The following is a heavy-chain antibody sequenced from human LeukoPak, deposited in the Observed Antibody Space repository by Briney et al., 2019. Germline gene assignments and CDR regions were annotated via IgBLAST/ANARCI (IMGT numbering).Heavy chain of an antibody. CDR3: ARDKPPPYYYDSSGIFDY. D-gene: IGHD3-22*01. CDR1: GFTFSSYG. V-gene: IGHV3-33*01. CDR2: IGYDGSNK. Sequence: GGSLRLSCAASGFTFSSYGMHWVRQAPGKGLEWGAVIGYDGSNKYYADSVKGRFTISRDNSKNTLYLQMNSLRAEDTAVYYCARDKPPPYYYDSSGIFDYWGQGTLVTVSS. J-gene: IGHJ4*02.